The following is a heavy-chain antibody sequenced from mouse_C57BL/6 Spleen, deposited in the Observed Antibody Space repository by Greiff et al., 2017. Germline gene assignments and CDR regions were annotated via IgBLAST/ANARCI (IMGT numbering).Heavy chain of an antibody. V-gene: IGHV1-82*01. CDR2: IYPGDGDT. CDR1: GYAFSSSW. D-gene: IGHD2-3*01. CDR3: ARDGRAMDY. Sequence: VKLQESGPELVKPGASVKISCKASGYAFSSSWMNWVKQRPGKGLEWIGRIYPGDGDTNYNGKFKGKATLTADKSSSSAYMQLSSLTSEDSAVYFCARDGRAMDYWGQGTSVTVSS. J-gene: IGHJ4*01.